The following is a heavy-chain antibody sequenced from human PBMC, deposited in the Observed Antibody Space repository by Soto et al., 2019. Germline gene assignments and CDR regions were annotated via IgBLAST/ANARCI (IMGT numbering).Heavy chain of an antibody. D-gene: IGHD1-26*01. J-gene: IGHJ4*02. CDR1: EIIFSGYG. Sequence: QVQLVESGGGVVQPGRSPRLSCAVSEIIFSGYGMHWVRQAPGKGLEWVAVIRFDGSNIHYADSVKGRFTISRDNSKNTLYLQMDSLRAEDTAVYYCARDGVGGTVFFGYLDYCGQGALVTVSS. V-gene: IGHV3-33*01. CDR2: IRFDGSNI. CDR3: ARDGVGGTVFFGYLDY.